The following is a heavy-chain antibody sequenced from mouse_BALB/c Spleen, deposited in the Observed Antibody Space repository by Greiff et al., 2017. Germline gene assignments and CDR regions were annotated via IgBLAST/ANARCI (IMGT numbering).Heavy chain of an antibody. V-gene: IGHV5-6*01. CDR1: GFTFSSYG. CDR3: ARQDYYGSSYKGAMDY. D-gene: IGHD1-1*01. J-gene: IGHJ4*01. Sequence: EVMLVESGGDLVKPGGSLKLSCAASGFTFSSYGMSWVRQTPDKRLEWVATISSGGSYTYYPDSVKGRFTISRDNAKNTLYLQMSSLKSEDTAMYYCARQDYYGSSYKGAMDYWGQGTSVTVSS. CDR2: ISSGGSYT.